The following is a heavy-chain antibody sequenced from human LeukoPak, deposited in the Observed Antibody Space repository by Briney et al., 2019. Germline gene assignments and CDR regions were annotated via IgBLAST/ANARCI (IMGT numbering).Heavy chain of an antibody. V-gene: IGHV3-30*15. CDR3: ASGSYHEH. CDR2: MSYDGNYK. Sequence: GGSLRLFRAASGLRFSTSAMHWAPQAPGKGLEGVAEMSYDGNYKHHADSVKGRFTISRDNSRNTLSLQMSSLRGEDTAVYYCASGSYHEHWGQGTLVTVSS. CDR1: GLRFSTSA. J-gene: IGHJ4*02. D-gene: IGHD1-26*01.